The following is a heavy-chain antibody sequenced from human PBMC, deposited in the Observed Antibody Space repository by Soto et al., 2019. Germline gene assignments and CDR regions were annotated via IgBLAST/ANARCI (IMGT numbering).Heavy chain of an antibody. CDR1: GFTFSNAW. V-gene: IGHV3-15*07. J-gene: IGHJ4*02. Sequence: GGSLRLSCAASGFTFSNAWMNWVRQAPGKGLEWVGRIKSKTDGETTDYAAPVKGRFTISRDDSKNTLYLQMNSLRNDDTAMYYCTTEAAAPIFGVVITFDYWGPGTLVTVSS. CDR3: TTEAAAPIFGVVITFDY. CDR2: IKSKTDGETT. D-gene: IGHD3-3*01.